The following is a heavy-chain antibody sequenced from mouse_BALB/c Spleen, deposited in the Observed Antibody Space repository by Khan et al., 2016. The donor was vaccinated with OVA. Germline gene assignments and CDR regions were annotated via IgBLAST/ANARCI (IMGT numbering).Heavy chain of an antibody. CDR3: ARDGSRYNYAMDY. J-gene: IGHJ4*01. Sequence: VQLKESGPGLVNPSQSLSLTCTVTGYSITSDYAWNWIRQFPGNKLEWMGYINYSGSTNYNPALNSRISITRDTSKNQFFLQLNSVTTEDTATYYCARDGSRYNYAMDYWGQGTSVTVSS. CDR2: INYSGST. V-gene: IGHV3-2*02. CDR1: GYSITSDYA. D-gene: IGHD2-3*01.